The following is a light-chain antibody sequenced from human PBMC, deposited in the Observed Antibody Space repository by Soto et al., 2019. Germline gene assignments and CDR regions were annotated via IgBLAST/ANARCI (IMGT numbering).Light chain of an antibody. Sequence: EIVMTQSPGTLSLSPGERATLSCRASQTISTNLAWYQHKPGQAPRLLITGASTRATGVPARFSGSGSGTEFTLTISRLEPEDFAVYYCQQYNNWPVAFGQGTKVDIK. CDR2: GAS. CDR1: QTISTN. V-gene: IGKV3-15*01. J-gene: IGKJ1*01. CDR3: QQYNNWPVA.